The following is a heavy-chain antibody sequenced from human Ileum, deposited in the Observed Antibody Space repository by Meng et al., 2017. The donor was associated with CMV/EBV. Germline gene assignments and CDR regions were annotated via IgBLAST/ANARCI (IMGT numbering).Heavy chain of an antibody. V-gene: IGHV1-69*05. CDR1: GESYNSYA. CDR2: IIPIFRTT. CDR3: ATAPRGDYEPYYYYGLDV. J-gene: IGHJ6*02. D-gene: IGHD4-17*01. Sequence: SVKVSCKASGESYNSYAISWVRQAPGQGLEWMGGIIPIFRTTNYAQRFQGRATITTGESTSTVYMELSSLTSDDTAVYYCATAPRGDYEPYYYYGLDVWGPGTRVTGYS.